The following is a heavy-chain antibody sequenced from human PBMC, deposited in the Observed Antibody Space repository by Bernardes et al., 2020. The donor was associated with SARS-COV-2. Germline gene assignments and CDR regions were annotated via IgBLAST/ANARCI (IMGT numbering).Heavy chain of an antibody. J-gene: IGHJ6*02. Sequence: GGSLRLSCAASGFTFSNYGMNWVRKASGKGLEWVSSISGSGDRTYYADSVKGRFTISRDNSKNTLYLQMNSLRDEDTAVFYCAKYRGYSRPPYGMDVWGLGTTVIVSS. V-gene: IGHV3-23*01. D-gene: IGHD5-12*01. CDR2: ISGSGDRT. CDR1: GFTFSNYG. CDR3: AKYRGYSRPPYGMDV.